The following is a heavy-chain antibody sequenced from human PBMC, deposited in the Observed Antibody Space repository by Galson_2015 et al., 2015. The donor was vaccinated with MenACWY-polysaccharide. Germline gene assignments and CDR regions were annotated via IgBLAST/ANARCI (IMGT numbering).Heavy chain of an antibody. V-gene: IGHV3-33*01. CDR3: ARLQSKYLDV. Sequence: SLRLSCAASGYRFSSYGIHWVRQAPGRGLEWVAVIWYDGSEYYYGDSVEGRFTISRDNPKNMAYLQMNSLRAEDTALYYCARLQSKYLDVWGKGTTVTVSS. CDR2: IWYDGSEY. CDR1: GYRFSSYG. D-gene: IGHD4-11*01. J-gene: IGHJ6*04.